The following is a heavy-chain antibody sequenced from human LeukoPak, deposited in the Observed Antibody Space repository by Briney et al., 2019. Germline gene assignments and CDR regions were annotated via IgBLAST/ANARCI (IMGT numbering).Heavy chain of an antibody. CDR3: AKEGWVGATFGYYGMDV. D-gene: IGHD1-26*01. CDR1: GFTFDDYA. J-gene: IGHJ6*02. CDR2: ISWNSGSI. Sequence: PGRSLRLSCAASGFTFDDYAMHWVRQAPGKGLEWVSGISWNSGSIGYADSVKGRFTISRDNAKNSLYLQMNSLRAEDTALYYCAKEGWVGATFGYYGMDVWGQGTTVTVSS. V-gene: IGHV3-9*01.